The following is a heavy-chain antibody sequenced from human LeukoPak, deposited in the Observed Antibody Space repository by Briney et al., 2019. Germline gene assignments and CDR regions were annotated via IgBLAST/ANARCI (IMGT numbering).Heavy chain of an antibody. J-gene: IGHJ6*02. D-gene: IGHD6-6*01. CDR3: AREEYSRSDGMDV. Sequence: PSETLSLTCTVSGGSISSGDYYWSWIRQPPGKGLEWIGYIYHSGSTYYNPSLKSRVTISVDTSKNQFSLKLSSVTAADTAVYYCAREEYSRSDGMDVWGQGTTVTVSS. V-gene: IGHV4-30-4*01. CDR2: IYHSGST. CDR1: GGSISSGDYY.